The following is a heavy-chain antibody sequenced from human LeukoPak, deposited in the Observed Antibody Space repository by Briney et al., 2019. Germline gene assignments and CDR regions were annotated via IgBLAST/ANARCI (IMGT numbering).Heavy chain of an antibody. V-gene: IGHV3-23*01. D-gene: IGHD6-19*01. J-gene: IGHJ4*02. CDR2: ISGGAGNT. CDR1: EFTFSNYA. CDR3: ATKGAGTARYFDY. Sequence: GGSLRLSCAASEFTFSNYAMSWVRQAPGKGLEGVSAISGGAGNTYYADSVKGRFTISRDNSKNTLYLQMNSLRAEDTAVYYCATKGAGTARYFDYWGQGTLVTVSS.